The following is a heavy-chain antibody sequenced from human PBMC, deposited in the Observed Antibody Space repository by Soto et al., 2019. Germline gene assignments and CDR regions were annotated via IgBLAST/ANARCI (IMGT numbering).Heavy chain of an antibody. J-gene: IGHJ5*02. CDR3: ARAIVGPTTTGWLDP. Sequence: SVKVSCKASSGTFIRYAISWVRQAPGQGLEWMGGIIPIFGTANYAQKFQGRVTITADESTSTAYMELSSLRFEDTAVYYCARAIVGPTTTGWLDPWGQGTLVTVSS. CDR1: SGTFIRYA. V-gene: IGHV1-69*13. CDR2: IIPIFGTA. D-gene: IGHD1-26*01.